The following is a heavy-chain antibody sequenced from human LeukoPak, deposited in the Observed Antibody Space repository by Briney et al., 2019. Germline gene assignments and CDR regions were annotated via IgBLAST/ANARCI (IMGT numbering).Heavy chain of an antibody. D-gene: IGHD5-12*01. Sequence: HGESLEISCKGSGYSFTSHWIGWVRQMPGKGLEWMGIIYPGDLDTRYSPSFQGQVTISADKSISTAYLQWSSLKASDTAMYYCARVSTPSAYDPFDFWGQGTLGTVSS. CDR2: IYPGDLDT. CDR3: ARVSTPSAYDPFDF. V-gene: IGHV5-51*01. CDR1: GYSFTSHW. J-gene: IGHJ4*02.